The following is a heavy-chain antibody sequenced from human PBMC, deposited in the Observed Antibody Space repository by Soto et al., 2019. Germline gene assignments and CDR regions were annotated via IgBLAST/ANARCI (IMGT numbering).Heavy chain of an antibody. D-gene: IGHD1-20*01. CDR2: IKQDGSEK. J-gene: IGHJ4*02. Sequence: GGSLRLSCAASGFTFSNAWMNWVRQAPGKGLEWVANIKQDGSEKYYVDSVKGRFTISRDNAKNSLYLQMNSLRAEDTAVYYCARDHRITGMGTTDYSGQGTLVTVSS. CDR3: ARDHRITGMGTTDY. V-gene: IGHV3-7*01. CDR1: GFTFSNAW.